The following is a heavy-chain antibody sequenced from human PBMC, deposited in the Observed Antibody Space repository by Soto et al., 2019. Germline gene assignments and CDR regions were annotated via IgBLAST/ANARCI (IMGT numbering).Heavy chain of an antibody. J-gene: IGHJ5*02. Sequence: ASVKVSCKASGYTFTGYYMHWVRQAPGQGLEWMGWINPNSGGTNYAQKFQGRVSMTRDTSISTAYMELSRLRADDTAVYYCTRGPSPSVWFRGGYNWFDPWGQGTLVTVSS. CDR2: INPNSGGT. V-gene: IGHV1-2*02. CDR3: TRGPSPSVWFRGGYNWFDP. D-gene: IGHD3-10*01. CDR1: GYTFTGYY.